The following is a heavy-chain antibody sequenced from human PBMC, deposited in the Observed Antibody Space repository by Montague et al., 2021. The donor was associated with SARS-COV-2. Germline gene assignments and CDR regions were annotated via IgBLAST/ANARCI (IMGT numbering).Heavy chain of an antibody. CDR3: AKDRSSSGWFGGLDY. Sequence: SLRLSCAASGFTVSSYTITWVRQAPGKGLEWVSGISGSGGSTYYADSVXGRFTISRDNSKNTLYLQMNSLRAEDTAVYYCAKDRSSSGWFGGLDYWGQGTLVTVSS. CDR2: ISGSGGST. CDR1: GFTVSSYT. V-gene: IGHV3-23*01. D-gene: IGHD6-19*01. J-gene: IGHJ4*02.